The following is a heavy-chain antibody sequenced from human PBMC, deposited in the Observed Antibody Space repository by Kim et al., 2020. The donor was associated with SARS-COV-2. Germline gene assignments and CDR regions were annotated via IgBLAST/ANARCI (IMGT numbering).Heavy chain of an antibody. CDR3: AKDTRRFGELLLPRFCP. CDR1: GFTFSSYG. J-gene: IGHJ5*02. D-gene: IGHD3-10*01. CDR2: ISYDGSNK. Sequence: GGSLRLSCAASGFTFSSYGMHWVRQAPGKGLEWVAVISYDGSNKYYADSVKGRFTISRDNSKNTLYLQMNSLRAEDTAVYYCAKDTRRFGELLLPRFCPWGQGTLVTVSS. V-gene: IGHV3-30*18.